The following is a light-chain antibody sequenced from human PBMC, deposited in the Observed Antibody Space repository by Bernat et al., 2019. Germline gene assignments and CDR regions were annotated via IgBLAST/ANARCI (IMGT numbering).Light chain of an antibody. V-gene: IGKV3-20*01. CDR1: QSVSSSY. CDR3: QQYGSSPRT. CDR2: GAS. J-gene: IGKJ1*01. Sequence: EIVLTQPPGTLSLSPGERATLSCRASQSVSSSYLAWFQQKPGQAPRLLIYGASSSAPGIPDRFSGSGSGTNFTLTISRLEPEYFAVYYCQQYGSSPRTFGQGTKVESK.